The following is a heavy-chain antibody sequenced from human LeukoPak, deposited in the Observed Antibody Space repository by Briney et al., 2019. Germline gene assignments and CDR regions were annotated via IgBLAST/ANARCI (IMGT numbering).Heavy chain of an antibody. Sequence: GGLRLSCAASGFTFSNYAMSWVRHAPGKGLEWVSGISGSGDSTYYADSVKGRFTISRDNSKNTLYLQMNSLRAEDTAVYYCAKGNRIAAALDVWGQGTTVTVSS. J-gene: IGHJ6*02. D-gene: IGHD6-13*01. CDR2: ISGSGDST. CDR3: AKGNRIAAALDV. V-gene: IGHV3-23*01. CDR1: GFTFSNYA.